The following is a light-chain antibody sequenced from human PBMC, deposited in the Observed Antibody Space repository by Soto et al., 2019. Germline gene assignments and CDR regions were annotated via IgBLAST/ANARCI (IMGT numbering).Light chain of an antibody. CDR2: DNN. CDR1: SSNIESNS. CDR3: ATWYNSRSAL. Sequence: QSVLTQPPSVSAAPGQKVTISCSGNSSNIESNSVSWYQQLPGTAPRLLIYDNNKRPSGIPDRFSGSKSGTSATLGITGLQTGDEADYSCATWYNSRSALFGGGTKLTVL. V-gene: IGLV1-51*01. J-gene: IGLJ2*01.